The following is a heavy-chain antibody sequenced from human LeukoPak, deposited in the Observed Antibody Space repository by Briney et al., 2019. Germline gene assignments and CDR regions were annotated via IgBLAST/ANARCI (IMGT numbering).Heavy chain of an antibody. J-gene: IGHJ5*02. CDR3: ARAGRNYGSGSYIWFDP. CDR1: GDSVSSNSAA. Sequence: SQTLSLTCATSGDSVSSNSAAWNWIRQSPSRGLEWLGRTYYRSKWYNDYAVSVKSRITINPDTSKNQFSLQLNSVTPEDTAVYYCARAGRNYGSGSYIWFDPWGQGTLVTVSS. D-gene: IGHD3-10*01. V-gene: IGHV6-1*01. CDR2: TYYRSKWYN.